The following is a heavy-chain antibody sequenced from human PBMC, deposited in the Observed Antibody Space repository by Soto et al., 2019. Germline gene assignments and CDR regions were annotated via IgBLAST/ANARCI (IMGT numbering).Heavy chain of an antibody. CDR3: ARGSANYDFWRGYSNWFDP. Sequence: ASWEVSCEASGYSCSSCGIGWGRKARGQRLEGMGWINAGNGNTKYSQKFQGRVTITRDTSASTAYMELSSLRSEDTAVYYCARGSANYDFWRGYSNWFDPWGHGALVTVSS. D-gene: IGHD3-3*01. CDR1: GYSCSSCG. V-gene: IGHV1-3*01. J-gene: IGHJ5*02. CDR2: INAGNGNT.